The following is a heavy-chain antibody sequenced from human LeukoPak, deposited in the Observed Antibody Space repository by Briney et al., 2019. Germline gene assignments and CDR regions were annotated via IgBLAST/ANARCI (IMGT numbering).Heavy chain of an antibody. Sequence: ASVKASCKASGYTFTSYDINWVRQATGQGLEWMGWMNPNSGNTGYAQKFQGRVTMTRNTSISTAYMELSSLRSEDTAVYYCARSYYYDSSGRTDAFDIWGQGTMVTVSS. J-gene: IGHJ3*02. CDR1: GYTFTSYD. CDR3: ARSYYYDSSGRTDAFDI. CDR2: MNPNSGNT. V-gene: IGHV1-8*01. D-gene: IGHD3-22*01.